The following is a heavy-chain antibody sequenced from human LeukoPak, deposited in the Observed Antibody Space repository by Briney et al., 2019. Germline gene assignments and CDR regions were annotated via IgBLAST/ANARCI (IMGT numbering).Heavy chain of an antibody. J-gene: IGHJ3*02. Sequence: PSETLSLTCTVSGGSISSSSYYWGWVRQPPGKGLEWIGSIYYSGSTYYNPSLKSRVTISVDTSKNQFSLKLSSVTAADTAVYYCARSPLKVGRDAFDIWGQGTMVTVSS. V-gene: IGHV4-39*07. CDR1: GGSISSSSYY. CDR3: ARSPLKVGRDAFDI. CDR2: IYYSGST. D-gene: IGHD1-26*01.